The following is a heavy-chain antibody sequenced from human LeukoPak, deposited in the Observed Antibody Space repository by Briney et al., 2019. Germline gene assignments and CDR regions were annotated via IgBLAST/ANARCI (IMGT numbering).Heavy chain of an antibody. D-gene: IGHD5-18*01. CDR1: GFTFSTYFW. CDR3: AREFKRGYSYGYFDY. V-gene: IGHV3-74*01. Sequence: GGSLRLSCAASGFTFSTYFWMHWVRQAPGKGLVWVSRINSDGSSTSYADSVKGRFTISRDNAKNTLYLQMNSLRAEDTAVYYCAREFKRGYSYGYFDYWGQGTLVTVSS. CDR2: INSDGSST. J-gene: IGHJ4*02.